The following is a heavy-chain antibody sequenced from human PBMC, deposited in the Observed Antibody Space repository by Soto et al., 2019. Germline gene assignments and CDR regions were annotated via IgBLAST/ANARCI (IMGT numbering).Heavy chain of an antibody. CDR1: GGSLSHYY. J-gene: IGHJ4*02. CDR3: ARGQEGVVATH. D-gene: IGHD5-12*01. V-gene: IGHV4-34*01. Sequence: QVQLQQWGAGLLKPSETLSLNCAVNGGSLSHYYWSWIRQPPGKGLEWIGEIKGDGSTTYSPSLKSRATISSDTSNNQFSLRLYAETAADTGVYYCARGQEGVVATHWDQGTLVTVSS. CDR2: IKGDGST.